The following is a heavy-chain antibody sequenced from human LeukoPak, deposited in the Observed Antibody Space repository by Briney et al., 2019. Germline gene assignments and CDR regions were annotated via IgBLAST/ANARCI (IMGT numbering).Heavy chain of an antibody. CDR1: GDSVTTTNFY. Sequence: SETLSLTRTVSGDSVTTTNFYWGWIRQAPGKGLEWIGSLYYGVNTYYKPSLKSRVTISVDTSLNQFSLILTSVTAADTGVYYCARLRVQQLASSYYMDVWGKGTTVTVSS. V-gene: IGHV4-39*01. D-gene: IGHD6-13*01. J-gene: IGHJ6*03. CDR3: ARLRVQQLASSYYMDV. CDR2: LYYGVNT.